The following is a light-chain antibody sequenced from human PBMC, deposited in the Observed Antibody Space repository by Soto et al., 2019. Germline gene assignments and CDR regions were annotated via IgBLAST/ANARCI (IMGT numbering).Light chain of an antibody. V-gene: IGKV3-20*01. Sequence: EIVLTQSPATLALSPGARATLSCRASQSVTGNYLARYRQKPGQTPRLRIFGASRRATGIPDRFSGSGAGTNFSLTISRLEPEDFAVYYCQHSVDSPWACGQGMEVVIK. J-gene: IGKJ1*01. CDR1: QSVTGNY. CDR2: GAS. CDR3: QHSVDSPWA.